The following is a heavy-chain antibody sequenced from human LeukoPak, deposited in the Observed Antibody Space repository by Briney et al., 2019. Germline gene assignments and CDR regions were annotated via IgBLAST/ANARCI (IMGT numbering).Heavy chain of an antibody. V-gene: IGHV1-2*04. D-gene: IGHD2-2*01. CDR3: ARALPLGYCSSTSCPGAFDI. CDR2: INPNSGGT. CDR1: GYTFTGYY. J-gene: IGHJ3*02. Sequence: SVQVSSKASGYTFTGYYMHWVRQAPGQGLEWMGWINPNSGGTNYAQKFQGWVTMTRDASISTAYMELSRLRSDDTAVYYCARALPLGYCSSTSCPGAFDIWGQGTMVTVSS.